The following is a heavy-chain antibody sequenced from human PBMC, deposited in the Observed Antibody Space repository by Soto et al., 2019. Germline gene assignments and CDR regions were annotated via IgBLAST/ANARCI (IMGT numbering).Heavy chain of an antibody. CDR3: AGVLLVAPAVKNGFDA. Sequence: QIQLVQSGGEVKKPGASVRVSCKASGYIFGSYGISWVRQAPGQGLEWMGWISGYNGDTIYAQKYQDRVTMTTDTSTSTGSMELRSLKSDDPAVFYCAGVLLVAPAVKNGFDAWGQGTRVAVPS. CDR1: GYIFGSYG. D-gene: IGHD2-2*01. J-gene: IGHJ5*02. V-gene: IGHV1-18*01. CDR2: ISGYNGDT.